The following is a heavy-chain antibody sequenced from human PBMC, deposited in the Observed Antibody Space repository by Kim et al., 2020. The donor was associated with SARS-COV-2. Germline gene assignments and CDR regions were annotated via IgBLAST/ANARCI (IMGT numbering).Heavy chain of an antibody. Sequence: TGYAQKFQGRVTMTRETSMGKAYMELSSLGPEETAVYYCARNPYGSGQFDPWGQGALVTVSS. J-gene: IGHJ5*02. CDR2: T. D-gene: IGHD6-19*01. CDR3: ARNPYGSGQFDP. V-gene: IGHV1-8*01.